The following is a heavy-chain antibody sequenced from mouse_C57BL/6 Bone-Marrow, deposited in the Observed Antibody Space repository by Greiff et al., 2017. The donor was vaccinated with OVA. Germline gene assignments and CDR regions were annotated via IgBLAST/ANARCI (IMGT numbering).Heavy chain of an antibody. V-gene: IGHV1-74*01. CDR1: GYTFTSYW. CDR3: AIYPTTVVARDY. CDR2: IHPSDSDT. J-gene: IGHJ2*01. Sequence: QVQLQQPGAELVKPGASVKVSCKASGYTFTSYWMHWVKQRPGQGLEWIGRIHPSDSDTNYNQKFKGKATLTVDKSSSTAYMLLSNLTSEDAAVYYCAIYPTTVVARDYWGQGTTLTVSS. D-gene: IGHD1-1*01.